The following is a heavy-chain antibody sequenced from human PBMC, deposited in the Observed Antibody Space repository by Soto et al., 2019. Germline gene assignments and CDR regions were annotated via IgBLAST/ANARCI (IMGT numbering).Heavy chain of an antibody. J-gene: IGHJ4*02. CDR1: GGIFSTYA. Sequence: QVQLVQSGAEVKKPGSSVKVSCKASGGIFSTYAISWLRQAPGQGLEWMGGIIPIFGTPNYAQRFQGRVTITADESTTTSYMVLSRLKCEDTAVYYCARDRDDYGSGNYYNRIDFWGQGTLVTVSS. CDR3: ARDRDDYGSGNYYNRIDF. V-gene: IGHV1-69*01. D-gene: IGHD3-10*01. CDR2: IIPIFGTP.